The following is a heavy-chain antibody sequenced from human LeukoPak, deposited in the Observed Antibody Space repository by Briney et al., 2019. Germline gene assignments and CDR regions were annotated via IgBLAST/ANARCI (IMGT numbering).Heavy chain of an antibody. D-gene: IGHD6-19*01. J-gene: IGHJ4*02. Sequence: GESLKISCKGSGYSFAGYWIGWVRQMPGKGLEWMGIIYPGDSDIRYSPSFQGQVTISADKSISTAYLQWSSLKASDTAMYYCARHAGSSAWENWGQGTLVTVSS. CDR2: IYPGDSDI. V-gene: IGHV5-51*01. CDR1: GYSFAGYW. CDR3: ARHAGSSAWEN.